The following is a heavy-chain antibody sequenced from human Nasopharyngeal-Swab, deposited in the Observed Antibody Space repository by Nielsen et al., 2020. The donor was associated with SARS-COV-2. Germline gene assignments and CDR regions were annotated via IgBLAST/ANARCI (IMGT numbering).Heavy chain of an antibody. Sequence: GGSLRLSCAASGFTFSSYEMNWVRQAPGKGLEWVSYISSSGSTIYYADSVKGRFTISRDNAKNSLYLQMNSLRAEDTAVYYCARDLYRQQWPLYNYYGMDVWGQGTTVTVSS. CDR2: ISSSGSTI. V-gene: IGHV3-48*03. D-gene: IGHD6-19*01. CDR1: GFTFSSYE. J-gene: IGHJ6*02. CDR3: ARDLYRQQWPLYNYYGMDV.